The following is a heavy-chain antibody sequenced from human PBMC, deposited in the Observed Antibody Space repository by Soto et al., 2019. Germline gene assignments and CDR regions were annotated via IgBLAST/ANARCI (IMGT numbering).Heavy chain of an antibody. D-gene: IGHD7-27*01. CDR2: IKQDGSEK. CDR1: GFTFSSYW. CDR3: ARESGDSWFDP. Sequence: GGSLRLSCAASGFTFSSYWMSWVRQAPGKGLEWVANIKQDGSEKYYVDSVNGRFTISRDNAKNSLYLQMNSLRAEDTAVYYCARESGDSWFDPWGQGTLVTVSS. J-gene: IGHJ5*02. V-gene: IGHV3-7*03.